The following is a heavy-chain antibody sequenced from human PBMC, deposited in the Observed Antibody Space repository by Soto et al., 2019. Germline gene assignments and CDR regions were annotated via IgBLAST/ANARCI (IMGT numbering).Heavy chain of an antibody. CDR3: ARDTKIPANAIHDGR. Sequence: VEMVQSGAEVKKPGASVRVSCKASGYTFTDYFIHWVRQAPGQGLEWMGWINPNSGGTNYAQKFQGRATMTRDTSITTVYLDVSRLRSDDTATYYCARDTKIPANAIHDGRWGQGTLVTVSS. CDR1: GYTFTDYF. J-gene: IGHJ4*02. V-gene: IGHV1-2*02. CDR2: INPNSGGT. D-gene: IGHD2-2*01.